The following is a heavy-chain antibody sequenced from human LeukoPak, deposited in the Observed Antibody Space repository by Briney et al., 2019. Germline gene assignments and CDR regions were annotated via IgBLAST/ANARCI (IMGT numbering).Heavy chain of an antibody. D-gene: IGHD1-26*01. V-gene: IGHV4-61*08. Sequence: SETLSLTCTVSGGSISSGGYYWSWIRQPPGKGPEWIGYIYYSGSTKYNPSLKSRVTILADTSKNQVSLKLNSVTAADTAVYYCARVVGGTYSMDVWGQGTTVTVSS. J-gene: IGHJ6*02. CDR3: ARVVGGTYSMDV. CDR2: IYYSGST. CDR1: GGSISSGGYY.